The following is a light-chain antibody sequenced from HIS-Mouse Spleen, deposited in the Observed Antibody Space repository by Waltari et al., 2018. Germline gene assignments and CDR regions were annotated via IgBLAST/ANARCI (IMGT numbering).Light chain of an antibody. CDR3: QQLNGYPPT. V-gene: IGKV1-9*01. J-gene: IGKJ1*01. CDR2: AAS. Sequence: DIQLTQSPSFLSASVGDRVTITCRASQGISSYLAWYQQKPGKAPKLLIYAASTLQSGVPSRFSGSGSGTEFTLTISSLQPEDFATYYCQQLNGYPPTFGQGTKVKIK. CDR1: QGISSY.